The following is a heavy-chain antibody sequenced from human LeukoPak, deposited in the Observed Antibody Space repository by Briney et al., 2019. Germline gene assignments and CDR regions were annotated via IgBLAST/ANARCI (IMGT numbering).Heavy chain of an antibody. CDR3: ARGRYYYDSSGYPGFDY. V-gene: IGHV1-8*01. J-gene: IGHJ4*02. CDR2: MNPNSGNT. D-gene: IGHD3-22*01. Sequence: GASEKVSCKASGYTFTSYDINWVRQATGQGLEWMGWMNPNSGNTGYAQKFQGRVTMTRNTSISTAYMELSSLRSEDTAVYYCARGRYYYDSSGYPGFDYWGQGTLVTVSS. CDR1: GYTFTSYD.